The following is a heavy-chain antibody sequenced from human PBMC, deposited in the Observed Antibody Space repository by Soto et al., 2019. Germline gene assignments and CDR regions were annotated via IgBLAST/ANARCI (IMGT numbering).Heavy chain of an antibody. Sequence: QVQLQESGPGLVEPSQTLSLTCTVSGVSISSGDYDWSWIRQPPGKDLEWIGHIYNSGNTYSNPSLKSRVTISVDTSKNQFSLKLSSVTAADTAVYYCARGPSGDKVDYWGQGTLVTVSS. CDR3: ARGPSGDKVDY. CDR1: GVSISSGDYD. CDR2: IYNSGNT. J-gene: IGHJ4*02. D-gene: IGHD1-26*01. V-gene: IGHV4-30-4*01.